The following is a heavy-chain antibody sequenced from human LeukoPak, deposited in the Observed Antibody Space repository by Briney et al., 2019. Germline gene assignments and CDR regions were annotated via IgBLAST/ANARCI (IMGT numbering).Heavy chain of an antibody. J-gene: IGHJ4*02. CDR3: ARRRRKDY. Sequence: GGALVLSFAGSWFTFICYWMRWVRAAPGEGLELVAIIKYHGTAKYSVVSVTGQFTLSRDNANNSLYLQLHSLRVENTAVYYCARRRRKDYWGQGTLVTVSS. V-gene: IGHV3-7*01. CDR2: IKYHGTAK. CDR1: WFTFICYW.